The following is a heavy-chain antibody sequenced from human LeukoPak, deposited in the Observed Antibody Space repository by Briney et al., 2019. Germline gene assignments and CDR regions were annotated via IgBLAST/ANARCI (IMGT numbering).Heavy chain of an antibody. CDR3: ATDPATGTTATSLLAP. J-gene: IGHJ5*02. CDR1: GFTFSDYS. CDR2: ISSSSGTI. Sequence: GGSLRLSCAASGFTFSDYSMSWVRQAPGKGLEWVSYISSSSGTIFYADSVKGRFTISRDNAKNSLYLQMNSLRADDTAVYYCATDPATGTTATSLLAPWGQGTLVTVSS. D-gene: IGHD1-1*01. V-gene: IGHV3-48*01.